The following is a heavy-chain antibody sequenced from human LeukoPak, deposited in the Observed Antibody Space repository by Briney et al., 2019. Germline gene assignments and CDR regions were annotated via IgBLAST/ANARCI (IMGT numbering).Heavy chain of an antibody. D-gene: IGHD6-19*01. CDR1: GGTFSSYA. Sequence: GSSVKVSCKASGGTFSSYAISWVRQAPGQGLEWMGGIIPIFGTANYAQKFQGRVTITADESTSTAYMELSSLRSDDTAVYYCARAFSGAEDFDYWGQGTLVTVSS. V-gene: IGHV1-69*01. CDR2: IIPIFGTA. J-gene: IGHJ4*02. CDR3: ARAFSGAEDFDY.